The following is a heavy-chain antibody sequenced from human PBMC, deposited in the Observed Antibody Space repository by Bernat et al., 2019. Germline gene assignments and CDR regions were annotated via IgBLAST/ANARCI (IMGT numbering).Heavy chain of an antibody. J-gene: IGHJ4*02. CDR2: ISYDGSYK. D-gene: IGHD2-2*01. CDR3: AKDLSHCSSTSCYSFDF. V-gene: IGHV3-30*18. CDR1: GFTFSGHG. Sequence: VQLVESGGGLVQPGGSLRLSCAASGFTFSGHGMHWVRQAPGKGLEWVAVISYDGSYKYYIDSVKGRFTISRDNSKDTLYLQMNSLRAEDTAVYYCAKDLSHCSSTSCYSFDFWGQGTLVTVSS.